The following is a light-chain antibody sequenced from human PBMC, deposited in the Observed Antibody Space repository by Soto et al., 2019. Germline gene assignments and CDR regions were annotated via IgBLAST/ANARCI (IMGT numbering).Light chain of an antibody. CDR3: QQANSFPWT. V-gene: IGKV1-12*01. Sequence: DIQMTQSPSSVSASVGDRVTITCRASQGISSWLVWYQQKPGKAPKLLIYAASSLQSGVPSRFSGSGYGTDFTLTITSLQPEDFATYYYQQANSFPWTFGQGTKVEIK. CDR1: QGISSW. CDR2: AAS. J-gene: IGKJ1*01.